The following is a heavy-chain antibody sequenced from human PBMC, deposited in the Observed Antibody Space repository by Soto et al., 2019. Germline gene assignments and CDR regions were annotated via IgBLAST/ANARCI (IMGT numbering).Heavy chain of an antibody. Sequence: QVQVVESGGGVVQPGRSLRLSCAASGFTFSSYAMHWVRQAPGKGLEWVAVISYDENIKYYADSVKGRFTISRDNPXITLYLQMNSLRAEDTAVYYCARGALVPTYYYCMDVWGQGTTVTVSS. V-gene: IGHV3-30-3*01. CDR1: GFTFSSYA. D-gene: IGHD3-10*01. CDR3: ARGALVPTYYYCMDV. J-gene: IGHJ6*02. CDR2: ISYDENIK.